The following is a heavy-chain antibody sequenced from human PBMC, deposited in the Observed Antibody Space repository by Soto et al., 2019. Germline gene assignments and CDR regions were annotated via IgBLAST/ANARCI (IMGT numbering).Heavy chain of an antibody. V-gene: IGHV4-30-4*01. CDR1: GCSISSGDYY. Sequence: LSLTCTVSGCSISSGDYYWSWIRQPPGKGLEWIGYIYYRGSTYYNPSLKSRVSISVDTSKNQFSLNLSSVTAADTAVYYCASFYDSSGYYYWSYFDYWGQGTLVTVSS. CDR2: IYYRGST. J-gene: IGHJ4*02. D-gene: IGHD3-22*01. CDR3: ASFYDSSGYYYWSYFDY.